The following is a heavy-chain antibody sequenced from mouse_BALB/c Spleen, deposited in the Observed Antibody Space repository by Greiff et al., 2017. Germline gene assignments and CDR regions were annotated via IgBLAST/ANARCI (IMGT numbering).Heavy chain of an antibody. V-gene: IGHV2-9*02. CDR1: GFSLTSYG. Sequence: VMLVESGPGLVAPSQSLSITCTVSGFSLTSYGVHWVRQPPGKGLEWLGVIWAGGSTNYNSALMSRLSISKDNSKSQVFLKMNSLQTDDTAMYYCARAFITTAIYAMDYWGQGTSVTVSS. J-gene: IGHJ4*01. D-gene: IGHD1-2*01. CDR2: IWAGGST. CDR3: ARAFITTAIYAMDY.